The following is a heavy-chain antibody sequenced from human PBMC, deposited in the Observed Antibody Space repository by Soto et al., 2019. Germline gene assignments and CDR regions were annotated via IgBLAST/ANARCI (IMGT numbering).Heavy chain of an antibody. J-gene: IGHJ4*02. CDR3: ARDITGTTYFDY. Sequence: QVQLVESGGGVVQPGRSLRLSCAAPGFTFSSYGMHWVRQAPGKGLEWVAVIWYDGSNKYYADSVKGRFTISRDNSKNTLYLQMNSLRAEDTAVYYCARDITGTTYFDYWGQGTLVTVSS. CDR2: IWYDGSNK. V-gene: IGHV3-33*01. CDR1: GFTFSSYG. D-gene: IGHD1-20*01.